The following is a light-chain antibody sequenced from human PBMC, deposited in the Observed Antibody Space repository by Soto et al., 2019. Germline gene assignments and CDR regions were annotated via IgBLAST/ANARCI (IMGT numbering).Light chain of an antibody. CDR1: SSDVGRYDY. V-gene: IGLV2-14*01. CDR3: TSFTSSNTWL. CDR2: EVA. J-gene: IGLJ3*02. Sequence: SALTQPASVSGSPGQSITISCTGTSSDVGRYDYVSWFQQHPGKAPKLMIYEVANRPSGVSDRFSGSKSGNTASLTISGLKAEDEADYYCTSFTSSNTWLFGGGTKLTVL.